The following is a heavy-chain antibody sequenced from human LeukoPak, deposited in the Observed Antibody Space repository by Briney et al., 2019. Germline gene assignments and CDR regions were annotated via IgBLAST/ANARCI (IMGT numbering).Heavy chain of an antibody. Sequence: PGGSLRLFCAASGFTFSSYSMNWVRQAPGKGLEWVSYISSSSSTIYYADSVKGRFTISRDNAKNSLYLQMNSLRAEDTAVYYCASPQVITMVRGVYFDYWGQGTLVTVSS. J-gene: IGHJ4*02. CDR2: ISSSSSTI. CDR1: GFTFSSYS. D-gene: IGHD3-10*01. CDR3: ASPQVITMVRGVYFDY. V-gene: IGHV3-48*04.